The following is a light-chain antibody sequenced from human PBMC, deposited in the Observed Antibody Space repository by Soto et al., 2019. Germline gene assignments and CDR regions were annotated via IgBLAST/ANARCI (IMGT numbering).Light chain of an antibody. J-gene: IGKJ5*01. CDR1: HSVSSSY. CDR3: QQYGSSPP. V-gene: IGKV3-20*01. CDR2: GAS. Sequence: EIVLTQSPGTLSLSPGERATLSCRANHSVSSSYLAWYQQKPGQAPRLLIYGASSRATGIPDRFSGIGSGTEFTPPTSRREPEVFAVHYGQQYGSSPPFGKGTRREIK.